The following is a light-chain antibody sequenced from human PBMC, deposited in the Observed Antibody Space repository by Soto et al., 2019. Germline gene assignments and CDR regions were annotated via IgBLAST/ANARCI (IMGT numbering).Light chain of an antibody. CDR2: DAS. J-gene: IGKJ3*01. CDR1: QDISNY. CDR3: QQYDNLPPFT. V-gene: IGKV1-33*01. Sequence: DIQMTQSPSSLSASVGDRVTITCQASQDISNYLNWYQQKPGKAPKLLIYDASNLETGVPSRFSGSGSGTAFTFAISSLQPEDIATYYCQQYDNLPPFTVGPGTKVDI.